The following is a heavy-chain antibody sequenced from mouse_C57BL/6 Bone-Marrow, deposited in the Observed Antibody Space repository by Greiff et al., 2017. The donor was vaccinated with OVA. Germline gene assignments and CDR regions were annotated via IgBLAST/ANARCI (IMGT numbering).Heavy chain of an antibody. CDR3: ARNGRLYGNYGFAY. CDR1: GFSFTSYA. Sequence: VQLVQSGPGLVAPSQSLSITCTASGFSFTSYAISWVRQQPGKGLQWLGAIWTGGGTNYNSALKSRLSISKDNSKRQIFLKMNSLQTDSTARYYCARNGRLYGNYGFAYWGQGTLVTVSA. D-gene: IGHD2-1*01. CDR2: IWTGGGT. V-gene: IGHV2-9-1*01. J-gene: IGHJ3*01.